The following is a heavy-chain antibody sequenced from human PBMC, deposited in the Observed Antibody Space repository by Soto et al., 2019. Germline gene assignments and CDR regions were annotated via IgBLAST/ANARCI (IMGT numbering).Heavy chain of an antibody. CDR2: ISHSGST. J-gene: IGHJ6*02. D-gene: IGHD5-12*01. V-gene: IGHV4-31*03. CDR1: GGSINSGGRY. CDR3: ARDVIRGYSAFDSGGDADYHGMNV. Sequence: QVQLLESGPGLVKPLQTLSPTCTVSGGSINSGGRYWSWIRQHPGKGLEWIGYISHSGSTDYNPSLKGRVTLSIDTSKNQFSLKLSSVTAADTAGYYCARDVIRGYSAFDSGGDADYHGMNVWGQGKTVTVSS.